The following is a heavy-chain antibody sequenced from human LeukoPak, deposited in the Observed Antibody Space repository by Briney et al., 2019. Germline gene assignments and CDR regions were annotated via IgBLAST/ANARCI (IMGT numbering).Heavy chain of an antibody. Sequence: KPSETLSLTCTVSGGSISPYYWSWIRQPPGKGLEWIGYIYYSGSTNYNPSLKSRVTISVDTSKNQFSLKLSSVTAADTAVYYCARDLGGSYHYYYYMDVWGKGTTVTISS. V-gene: IGHV4-59*12. CDR1: GGSISPYY. J-gene: IGHJ6*03. CDR2: IYYSGST. D-gene: IGHD1-26*01. CDR3: ARDLGGSYHYYYYMDV.